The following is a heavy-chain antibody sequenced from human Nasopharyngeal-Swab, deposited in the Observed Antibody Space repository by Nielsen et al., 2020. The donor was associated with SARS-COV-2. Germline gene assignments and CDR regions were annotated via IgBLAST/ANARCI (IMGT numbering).Heavy chain of an antibody. CDR3: ARDQGGGDPYDS. J-gene: IGHJ4*02. Sequence: ASVKVSCKASGYIFTTHYMHWVRQAPGQGLEWMGIIHPTDGGTSYAQRFQGRVIVTRDTSTSTVYMEVRSLRSEDTAVYYCARDQGGGDPYDSWGQGTLVTVSS. D-gene: IGHD2-21*02. CDR1: GYIFTTHY. V-gene: IGHV1-46*01. CDR2: IHPTDGGT.